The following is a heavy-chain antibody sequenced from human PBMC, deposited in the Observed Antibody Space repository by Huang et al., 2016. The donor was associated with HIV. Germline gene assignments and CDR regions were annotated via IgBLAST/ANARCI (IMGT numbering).Heavy chain of an antibody. J-gene: IGHJ4*02. CDR3: ARDTTTVAGLDF. CDR1: GFTFRDHP. V-gene: IGHV3-30*14. D-gene: IGHD6-19*01. Sequence: QVQLVESGGGVVQPGRSLRLSCAVSGFTFRDHPMHWVRQAAGKGLEWVAVISFDGRNKFYADVVRGRFTISRDNSKNILYLQLNSLTPADTSIYYCARDTTTVAGLDFWGQGALVTVSS. CDR2: ISFDGRNK.